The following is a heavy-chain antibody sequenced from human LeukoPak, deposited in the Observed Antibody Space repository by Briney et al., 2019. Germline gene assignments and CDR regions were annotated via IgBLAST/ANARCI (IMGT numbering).Heavy chain of an antibody. Sequence: GRSLRLSCAASGFTFSSYGMHWVRQAPGRGLEWVALISSDRSNNSYADSVKGRFTISRDNSKNTLYLQMNSLRAEDTAVYYCAKDRGTYYFDYWGQGTLVTVSS. CDR2: ISSDRSNN. CDR3: AKDRGTYYFDY. D-gene: IGHD1-26*01. CDR1: GFTFSSYG. V-gene: IGHV3-30*18. J-gene: IGHJ4*02.